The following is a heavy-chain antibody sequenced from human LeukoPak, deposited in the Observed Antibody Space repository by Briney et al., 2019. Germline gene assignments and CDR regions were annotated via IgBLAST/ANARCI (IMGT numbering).Heavy chain of an antibody. CDR1: GYTFTGYY. D-gene: IGHD3-22*01. CDR2: INPNSGGT. V-gene: IGHV1-2*02. Sequence: ASVKVSCKASGYTFTGYYMHWVRQAPGQGLEWMGWINPNSGGTNYAQKFQGRVTMTRDTSISTAYMELSRLRSDDTAVYYCARDPATYYYDSSGFGGFDYWGQGTLVTVSS. J-gene: IGHJ4*02. CDR3: ARDPATYYYDSSGFGGFDY.